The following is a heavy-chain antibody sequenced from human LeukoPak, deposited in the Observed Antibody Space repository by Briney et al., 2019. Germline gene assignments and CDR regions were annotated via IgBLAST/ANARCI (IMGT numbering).Heavy chain of an antibody. J-gene: IGHJ4*02. CDR3: AREGSSGFYYFDN. CDR2: INPSGPST. Sequence: GASVKVSCKASGYTFTNYYMHWVRQAPGQGLEWMGVINPSGPSTSYAQRFQGRVSMTRDMSTSTVYMDVGSLRSEDTAVYYCAREGSSGFYYFDNWGQGTLVTVSS. V-gene: IGHV1-46*01. D-gene: IGHD3-22*01. CDR1: GYTFTNYY.